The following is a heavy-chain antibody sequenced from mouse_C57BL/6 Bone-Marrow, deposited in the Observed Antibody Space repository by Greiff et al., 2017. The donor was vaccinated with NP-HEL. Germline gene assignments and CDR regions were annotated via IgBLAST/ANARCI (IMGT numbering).Heavy chain of an antibody. J-gene: IGHJ4*01. CDR3: ARSERLRRGYYAMDY. CDR1: GYTFTSYW. V-gene: IGHV1-64*01. D-gene: IGHD2-4*01. CDR2: IHPNSGST. Sequence: QVQLQQPGAELVKPGASVKLSCKASGYTFTSYWMHWVKQRPGQGLEWIGMIHPNSGSTNYNEKFKSKATLTVDKSSSTAYMQLSSLTSEDSAVYYCARSERLRRGYYAMDYWGQGTSVTVSS.